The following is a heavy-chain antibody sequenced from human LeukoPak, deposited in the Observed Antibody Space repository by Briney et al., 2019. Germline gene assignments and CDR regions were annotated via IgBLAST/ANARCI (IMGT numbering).Heavy chain of an antibody. CDR1: GGTFSSYA. Sequence: SVKVSCKASGGTFSSYAISWVRQAPGQGLEWMGGIIPIFGTANYAQKFQGRVTITADESTSTAYMELSSLRSEDTAVYYCARAVAGKNWFDPWGQGTLVTVSS. D-gene: IGHD6-19*01. CDR3: ARAVAGKNWFDP. V-gene: IGHV1-69*13. J-gene: IGHJ5*02. CDR2: IIPIFGTA.